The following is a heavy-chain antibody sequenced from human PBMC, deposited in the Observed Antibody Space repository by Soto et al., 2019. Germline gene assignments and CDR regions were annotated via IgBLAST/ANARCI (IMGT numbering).Heavy chain of an antibody. V-gene: IGHV4-30-2*01. CDR3: ARVERTLSTPFAYGMDV. CDR2: IYHTGNT. Sequence: QLQLQESGSGLVKPSQTLSLTCTVSGGSINSGGYSWIWIRQPPGKGLEWIGYIYHTGNTFYNPSLQSRVTISVDQSKNQVSLSLGSVTAADTAMYYCARVERTLSTPFAYGMDVWGQGTTVTVSS. CDR1: GGSINSGGYS. D-gene: IGHD2-2*01. J-gene: IGHJ6*02.